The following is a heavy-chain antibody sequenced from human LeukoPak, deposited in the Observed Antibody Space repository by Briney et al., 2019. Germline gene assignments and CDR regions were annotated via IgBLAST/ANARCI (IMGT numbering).Heavy chain of an antibody. CDR1: GGSFSGYY. J-gene: IGHJ4*02. CDR2: INHSGST. CDR3: ARALGDGHYVSAAPFDY. D-gene: IGHD4-17*01. Sequence: SETLSLTCAVYGGSFSGYYWSWIRQPPGKGLEWIGEINHSGSTNYNPSLKSRVTISVDTSKNQFSLKLSSVTAADTAVYYCARALGDGHYVSAAPFDYWGQGTLVTVSS. V-gene: IGHV4-34*01.